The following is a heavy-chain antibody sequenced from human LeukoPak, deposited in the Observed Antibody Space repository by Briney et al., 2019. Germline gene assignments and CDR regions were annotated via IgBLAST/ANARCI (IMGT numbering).Heavy chain of an antibody. Sequence: ASVKVSCKACGYTFTGYYMHWVRQAPGQGLEWMGWINPNSGGTNYAQKFQGRVTMTRDTSISTAYMELSRLRSDDTAVYYCARVPPGLSYFAYWGQGTLVTVSS. CDR2: INPNSGGT. CDR1: GYTFTGYY. V-gene: IGHV1-2*02. CDR3: ARVPPGLSYFAY. J-gene: IGHJ4*02. D-gene: IGHD3/OR15-3a*01.